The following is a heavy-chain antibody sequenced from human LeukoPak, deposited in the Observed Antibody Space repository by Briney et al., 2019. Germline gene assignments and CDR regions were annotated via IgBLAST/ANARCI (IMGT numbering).Heavy chain of an antibody. V-gene: IGHV1-3*01. CDR1: GYTFTSYA. CDR3: ARDLDPKTYYYGSGSYFDAFDI. CDR2: INAGNGNT. Sequence: GASVKVSCKASGYTFTSYAMHWVRQAPGQRLEWMGWINAGNGNTKYSQKFQGRVTITRDTSASTAYMELSSLRSEDTAVYYCARDLDPKTYYYGSGSYFDAFDIWGQGTMVTVSS. D-gene: IGHD3-10*01. J-gene: IGHJ3*02.